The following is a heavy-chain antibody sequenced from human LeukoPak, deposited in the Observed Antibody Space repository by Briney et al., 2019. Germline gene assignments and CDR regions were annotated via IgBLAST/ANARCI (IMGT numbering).Heavy chain of an antibody. D-gene: IGHD1-26*01. J-gene: IGHJ4*02. V-gene: IGHV4-59*12. CDR1: GGSISSDH. CDR3: ARERGSYSVTFDY. Sequence: PSETLSLTCTVSGGSISSDHWSWIRQPPGKGLEWIGCISYRGNTNYNPSLKSRVTISVDTSKNQFSLNLSSVTAADTAVYYCARERGSYSVTFDYWGQGTLVTVSS. CDR2: ISYRGNT.